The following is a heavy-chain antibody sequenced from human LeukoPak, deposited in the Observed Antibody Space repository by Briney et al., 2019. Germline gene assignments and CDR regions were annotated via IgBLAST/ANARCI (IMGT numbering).Heavy chain of an antibody. J-gene: IGHJ4*02. CDR2: ISAYNGNT. V-gene: IGHV1-18*01. Sequence: ASVKVSCKASGYTFPIYGITWVRQAPGQGLEWMGWISAYNGNTNYAQKLQGRVTLTTDTSTSTAYVELGSLRSDDTAVYYCARVSFGIDYWGQGTLVTVSS. D-gene: IGHD3-10*01. CDR1: GYTFPIYG. CDR3: ARVSFGIDY.